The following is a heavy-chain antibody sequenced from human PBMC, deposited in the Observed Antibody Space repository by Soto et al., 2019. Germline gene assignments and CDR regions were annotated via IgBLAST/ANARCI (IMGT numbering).Heavy chain of an antibody. CDR3: AKIPGGKRAKGDYIEY. V-gene: IGHV3-23*01. Sequence: EVQLLESGGGLVQPGGSLRLSCAASGFTFSSYAMSWVRQGPGKGPEWVSSISTSGGSTYYADSVKGRFTISRDNSKNKLYLQMNSLRAEDTAIYYCAKIPGGKRAKGDYIEYWGQGTLVTVSS. CDR1: GFTFSSYA. D-gene: IGHD3-3*01. CDR2: ISTSGGST. J-gene: IGHJ4*02.